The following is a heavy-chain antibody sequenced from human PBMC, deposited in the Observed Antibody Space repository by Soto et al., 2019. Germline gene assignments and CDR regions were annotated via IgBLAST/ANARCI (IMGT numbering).Heavy chain of an antibody. CDR1: GGSIKGDY. CDR3: ARPFPVYSYGLRADYYYYYMDV. Sequence: SETLSLTCTVSGGSIKGDYWSWIRQPPGKGLELIGYINYIGGTNYDPSLQSRVTISVDTSKNQFSLKLSSVTAADTAVYYCARPFPVYSYGLRADYYYYYMDVWGKGTTVTVSS. D-gene: IGHD5-18*01. V-gene: IGHV4-59*08. J-gene: IGHJ6*03. CDR2: INYIGGT.